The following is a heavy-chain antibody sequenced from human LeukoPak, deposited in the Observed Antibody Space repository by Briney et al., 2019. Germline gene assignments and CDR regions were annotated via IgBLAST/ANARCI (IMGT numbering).Heavy chain of an antibody. V-gene: IGHV4-4*07. CDR1: DGSMKSYH. CDR3: ARWYSSGWAFDY. D-gene: IGHD6-19*01. Sequence: KSSETLSLTCSVSDGSMKSYHWSWIRQPAGKGLEWIGRIYTSGSTDYNPSLMSRVTMSVDTSKNQFSLKLRSMTAADTAVYYCARWYSSGWAFDYWGQGTLVTVSS. CDR2: IYTSGST. J-gene: IGHJ4*02.